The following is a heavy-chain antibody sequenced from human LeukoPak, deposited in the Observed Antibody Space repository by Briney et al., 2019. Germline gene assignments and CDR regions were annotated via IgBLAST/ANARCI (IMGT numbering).Heavy chain of an antibody. CDR2: ISGSGGST. Sequence: PGGSLRLSCAVSGFTFSSYAMSWVRQAPGKGLEWVSAISGSGGSTYYADSVKGRFTISRDNSKNTLYLQMNSLRAEDTAVYYCAKGIRFLDGLDYWGQGTLVTVSS. CDR1: GFTFSSYA. V-gene: IGHV3-23*01. D-gene: IGHD3-3*01. CDR3: AKGIRFLDGLDY. J-gene: IGHJ4*02.